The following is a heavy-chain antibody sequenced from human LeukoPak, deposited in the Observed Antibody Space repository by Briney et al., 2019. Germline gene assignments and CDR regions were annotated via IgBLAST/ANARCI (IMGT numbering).Heavy chain of an antibody. CDR1: GGSFSGYY. V-gene: IGHV4-34*01. CDR2: INHSGST. Sequence: KPSETLSLTCAVYGGSFSGYYWSWIRQPPGKGLEWIGEINHSGSTNYNPSLKSRVTISVDTFKNQFSLKLSSVTAADTAVYYCARVSGAQNIAAAYYYYYYGMDVWGQGTTVTVSS. J-gene: IGHJ6*02. CDR3: ARVSGAQNIAAAYYYYYYGMDV. D-gene: IGHD6-13*01.